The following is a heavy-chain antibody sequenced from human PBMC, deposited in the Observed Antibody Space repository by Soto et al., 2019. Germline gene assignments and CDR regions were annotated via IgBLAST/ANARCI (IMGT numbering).Heavy chain of an antibody. Sequence: QVQLQESGPGLVKPSQTLSLTCTVSGDSIGTGGYYWDWIRQHPGKGPEWIGYIHYSGNTYYNPSLKRRLTISLDTSKNQCSLHLSSVTAAATAVYYCATNHDDISGRTPLLFDSWGQGTLVTVSS. V-gene: IGHV4-31*03. J-gene: IGHJ4*02. CDR1: GDSIGTGGYY. CDR2: IHYSGNT. D-gene: IGHD3-22*01. CDR3: ATNHDDISGRTPLLFDS.